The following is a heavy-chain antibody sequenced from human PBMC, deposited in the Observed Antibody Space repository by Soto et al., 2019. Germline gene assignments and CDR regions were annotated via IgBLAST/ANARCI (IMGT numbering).Heavy chain of an antibody. D-gene: IGHD6-13*01. CDR2: VYYSGST. V-gene: IGHV4-31*03. J-gene: IGHJ4*02. Sequence: QVQLQESGPGLVKPSQTLSLTCTVSGGSISSGGYYWRWIRQHPAKGMEWLGYVYYSGSTYYNPALTSRVTISVDTSKNQFSLKLSSVTAADTALYYCARVQQLRDYFDYWGQGTLVTVSS. CDR3: ARVQQLRDYFDY. CDR1: GGSISSGGYY.